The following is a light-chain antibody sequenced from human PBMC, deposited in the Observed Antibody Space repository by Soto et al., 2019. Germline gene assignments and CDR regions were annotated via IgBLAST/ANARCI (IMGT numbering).Light chain of an antibody. CDR3: SSYAGSNNLYV. V-gene: IGLV2-8*01. J-gene: IGLJ1*01. CDR2: EVS. CDR1: SSDIGVYNY. Sequence: QSALTQPPSASGSPGQSVTISCTGTSSDIGVYNYVSWYQQHPGKAPKLMIYEVSKRPSGVPDRFSGSKSGNTASLTVSGLQAEDEADYYCSSYAGSNNLYVFGTGTKV.